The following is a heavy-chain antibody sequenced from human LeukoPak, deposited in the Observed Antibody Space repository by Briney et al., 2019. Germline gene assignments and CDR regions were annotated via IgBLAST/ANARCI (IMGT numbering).Heavy chain of an antibody. V-gene: IGHV4-4*07. CDR2: IYTSGST. D-gene: IGHD6-13*01. J-gene: IGHJ2*01. Sequence: SETLSLTCTVSSGSISNYDWSWIRQPAGKGLEWIGRIYTSGSTNYNPSLKSRVTMPVDTSKKQFSLKLSSVTAADTAVYYCARLTSSWYQDWYFDLWGRGTLVTVSS. CDR3: ARLTSSWYQDWYFDL. CDR1: SGSISNYD.